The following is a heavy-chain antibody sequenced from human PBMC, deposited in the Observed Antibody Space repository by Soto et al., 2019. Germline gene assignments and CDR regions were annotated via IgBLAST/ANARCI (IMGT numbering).Heavy chain of an antibody. Sequence: TLSLTCTVSGGSISSSSSYWGWIRQPPGEGLEWIGTIYSGSTYYNPSLKSRVTISVDTSKNQFSLKLSSVAAADTAIYFCATARGIAVGGSFDYWGQGTLVTVSS. CDR3: ATARGIAVGGSFDY. V-gene: IGHV4-39*01. CDR1: GGSISSSSSY. D-gene: IGHD6-13*01. J-gene: IGHJ4*02. CDR2: IYSGST.